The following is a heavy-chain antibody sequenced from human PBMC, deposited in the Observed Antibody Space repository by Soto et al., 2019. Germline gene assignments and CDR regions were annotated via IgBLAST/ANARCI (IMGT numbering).Heavy chain of an antibody. CDR1: GYSFTTYW. CDR3: TRPYSSGWLI. V-gene: IGHV5-51*01. J-gene: IGHJ4*02. D-gene: IGHD6-19*01. CDR2: IYPGDSAT. Sequence: GESLKISCKGSGYSFTTYWIGWVRQMPGKGLEWMGIIYPGDSATRYSPSFQGQVTISADKSISTAYLQWSSLKASDTAMYYRTRPYSSGWLIWGQGTLVTVSS.